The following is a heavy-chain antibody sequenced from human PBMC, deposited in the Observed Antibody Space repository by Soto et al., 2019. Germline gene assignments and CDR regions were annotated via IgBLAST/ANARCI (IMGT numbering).Heavy chain of an antibody. Sequence: QTGGSLRLSCAASGFTVSSNYLSWVRQAPGKGLEWVSVIFSADNTHYADSVKGRFTTSRDNSKNTVFLQMNSLRAEDTAVYYCAITGAGYYIVWGQGTPVTVSS. D-gene: IGHD3-3*01. CDR3: AITGAGYYIV. J-gene: IGHJ4*02. CDR2: IFSADNT. CDR1: GFTVSSNY. V-gene: IGHV3-53*01.